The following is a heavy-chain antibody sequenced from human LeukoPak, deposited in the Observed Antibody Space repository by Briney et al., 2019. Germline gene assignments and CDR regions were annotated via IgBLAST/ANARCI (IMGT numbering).Heavy chain of an antibody. CDR3: AKALLNPNWFDP. D-gene: IGHD2-15*01. J-gene: IGHJ5*02. CDR1: GFTFSSYG. CDR2: IWYDGSNK. Sequence: GGSLRLSCAASGFTFSSYGMHWVRQAPGKGLEWVAVIWYDGSNKYYVDSVKGRFTISRDNSKNTVYLQMNSLRAEDTAVYYCAKALLNPNWFDPWGQGTLVTVSS. V-gene: IGHV3-33*06.